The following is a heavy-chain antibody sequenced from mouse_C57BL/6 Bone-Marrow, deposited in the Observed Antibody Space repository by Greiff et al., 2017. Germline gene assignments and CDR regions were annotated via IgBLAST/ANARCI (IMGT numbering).Heavy chain of an antibody. V-gene: IGHV1-5*01. CDR2: IYPGNSDT. CDR3: TRREDLYYGNYDYAMDY. J-gene: IGHJ4*01. CDR1: GYTFTSYW. D-gene: IGHD2-1*01. Sequence: EVQLQQSGTVLARPGASVKMSCKTSGYTFTSYWMHWVKQRPGQGLEWIGAIYPGNSDTSYNQKFKGKAKLTAVTSASTAYMELSSLTNEDSAVYYCTRREDLYYGNYDYAMDYWGQGTSVTVSS.